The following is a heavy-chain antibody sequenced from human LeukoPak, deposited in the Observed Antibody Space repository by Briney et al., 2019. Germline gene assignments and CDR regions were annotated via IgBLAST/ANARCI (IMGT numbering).Heavy chain of an antibody. CDR1: GFTFSSYS. Sequence: GGSLRLSCAASGFTFSSYSMNWVRQAPGKGLEWVSSISSSSSYIYYADSVKGRFTISRDNAKNSLYLQINSLRAEDTALYYCAKHKSGSYYYYGMAVWGQGPTVP. V-gene: IGHV3-21*04. J-gene: IGHJ6*02. CDR3: AKHKSGSYYYYGMAV. D-gene: IGHD1-26*01. CDR2: ISSSSSYI.